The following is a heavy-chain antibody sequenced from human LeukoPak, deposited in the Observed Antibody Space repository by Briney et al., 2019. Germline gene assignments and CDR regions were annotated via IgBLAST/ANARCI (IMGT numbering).Heavy chain of an antibody. V-gene: IGHV4-59*08. D-gene: IGHD3-22*01. J-gene: IGHJ5*02. CDR2: IYYSGST. CDR3: ARHGHYYDSSGYYSWFDP. Sequence: SETLSLTCTVSGGSISSYYWSWIRQPPGKELDWIGYIYYSGSTNYNPSLKSRVTISVDTSKNNFSLKLSTVTAADTAVYYCARHGHYYDSSGYYSWFDPWGQGTLVTVSS. CDR1: GGSISSYY.